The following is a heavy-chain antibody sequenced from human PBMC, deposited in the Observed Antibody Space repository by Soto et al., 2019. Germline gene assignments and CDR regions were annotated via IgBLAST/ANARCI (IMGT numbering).Heavy chain of an antibody. Sequence: QVQLVESGGGVVQPGRSLRLSCAASEFTFSNFGMHWVRQAPGKGLEWVAVIYYDGSNEYYADSVKGRFTISRDNSKNTLYRQMNSLRAEDTAVYYCARVDVVVAADAFDIWGQGTMVTVSS. CDR1: EFTFSNFG. J-gene: IGHJ3*02. V-gene: IGHV3-33*01. D-gene: IGHD2-15*01. CDR3: ARVDVVVAADAFDI. CDR2: IYYDGSNE.